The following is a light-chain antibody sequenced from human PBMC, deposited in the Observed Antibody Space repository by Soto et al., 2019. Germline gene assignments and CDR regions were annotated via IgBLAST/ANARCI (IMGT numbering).Light chain of an antibody. CDR1: QSVSSLY. J-gene: IGKJ2*01. V-gene: IGKV3-15*01. CDR2: GAS. CDR3: QQYYYWPPYT. Sequence: EIVLTQSPGTLSLSAGERATLSCGASQSVSSLYLAWFQQKPGQAPRPVIYGASIRATGIPARFSASGSATEFTLTISSLQSEDSAVYFCQQYYYWPPYTFGQGTKVDIK.